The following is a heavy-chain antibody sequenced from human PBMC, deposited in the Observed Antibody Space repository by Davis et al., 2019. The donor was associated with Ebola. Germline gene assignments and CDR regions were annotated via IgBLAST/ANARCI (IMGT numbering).Heavy chain of an antibody. Sequence: GESLKISCAASGFTFSSYWMSWVRQAPGKGLEWVANIKQDGSEKYYVDSVKGRFTISRDNAKNSLYLQMNSLRAEDTAVYYCARDLGWNYYYGMDVWGQGTTVTVSS. CDR2: IKQDGSEK. V-gene: IGHV3-7*01. CDR3: ARDLGWNYYYGMDV. CDR1: GFTFSSYW. D-gene: IGHD7-27*01. J-gene: IGHJ6*02.